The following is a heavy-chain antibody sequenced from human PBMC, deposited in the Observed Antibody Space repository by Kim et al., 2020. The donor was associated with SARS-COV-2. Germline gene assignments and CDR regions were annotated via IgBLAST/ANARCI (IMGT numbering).Heavy chain of an antibody. V-gene: IGHV4-59*01. CDR3: ARTTHYGSGSYFDY. Sequence: HPSLKSRVTLSVDTSKNQFSLKLSSVTAADTAVYYCARTTHYGSGSYFDYWGQGTLVTVSS. J-gene: IGHJ4*02. D-gene: IGHD3-10*01.